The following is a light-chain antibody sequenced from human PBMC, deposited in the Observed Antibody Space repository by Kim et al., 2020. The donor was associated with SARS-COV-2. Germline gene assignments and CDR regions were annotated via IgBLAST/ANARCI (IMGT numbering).Light chain of an antibody. CDR3: QQYNNWPSWT. CDR2: GAS. V-gene: IGKV3-15*01. Sequence: SPGERATPTGRAGRSVSSNLAWYQQKPGQAPRLLIYGASTRATGIPARFSGSGSGTEFTLTISSLQSEDFAVYYCQQYNNWPSWTFGQGTKVDIK. CDR1: RSVSSN. J-gene: IGKJ1*01.